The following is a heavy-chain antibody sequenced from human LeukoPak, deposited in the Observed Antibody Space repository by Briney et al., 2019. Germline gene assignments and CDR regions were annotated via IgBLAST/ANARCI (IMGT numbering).Heavy chain of an antibody. D-gene: IGHD3-9*01. CDR3: ARDLLSAENSILMGN. V-gene: IGHV3-30*04. Sequence: GGSLRLSCAASGFTFSSYAMHWVRQAPGKGLEWVAVISYDGSNKYYADSVKGRFTISRDNSKNTLYLQMNSLRAEDTAVYYCARDLLSAENSILMGNWGQGTLVTVSS. J-gene: IGHJ4*02. CDR1: GFTFSSYA. CDR2: ISYDGSNK.